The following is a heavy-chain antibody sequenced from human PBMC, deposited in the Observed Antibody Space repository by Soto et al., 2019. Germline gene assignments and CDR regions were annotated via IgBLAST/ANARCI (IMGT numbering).Heavy chain of an antibody. CDR2: INSDGSST. CDR3: AREMYYDFWSGYYRYYYYYGMDV. CDR1: GFTFSSYW. D-gene: IGHD3-3*01. V-gene: IGHV3-74*01. Sequence: GSLRLSCAASGFTFSSYWMHWVRQAPGKGLVWVSRINSDGSSTSYADSVKGRFTISRDNAKNTLYLQMNSLRAEDTAVYYCAREMYYDFWSGYYRYYYYYGMDVWGQGTTVTVSS. J-gene: IGHJ6*02.